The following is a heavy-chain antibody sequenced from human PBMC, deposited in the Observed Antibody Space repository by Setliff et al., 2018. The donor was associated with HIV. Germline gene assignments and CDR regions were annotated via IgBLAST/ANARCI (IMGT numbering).Heavy chain of an antibody. D-gene: IGHD2-2*01. V-gene: IGHV1-18*01. Sequence: ASVKVSCKASGYTFTSYGISWVRQAPGQGLEWMGWISAYNGTASYSPKFQGRVTMTRDTSTSTVYMELSSLRSDDTAVYYCARASRSSNGGWFDPWGQGTLVTVSS. CDR3: ARASRSSNGGWFDP. CDR2: ISAYNGTA. CDR1: GYTFTSYG. J-gene: IGHJ5*02.